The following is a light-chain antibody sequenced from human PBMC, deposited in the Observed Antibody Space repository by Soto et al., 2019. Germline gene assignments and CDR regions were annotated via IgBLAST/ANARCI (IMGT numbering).Light chain of an antibody. V-gene: IGLV1-51*01. CDR2: DDK. J-gene: IGLJ2*01. CDR3: GTWDSGLSALV. CDR1: SSNIGNNY. Sequence: QSVLTQPPSVSAAPGQRVTISCSGSSSNIGNNYVSWYQQVPRTAPKLLIYDDKRRPSGTPDRFTGSKSGTSATLDITGLHTGDEADYYCGTWDSGLSALVFGGGTQLTVL.